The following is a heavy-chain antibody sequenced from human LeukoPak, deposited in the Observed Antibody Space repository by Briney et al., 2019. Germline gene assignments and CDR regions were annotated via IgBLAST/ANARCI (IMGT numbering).Heavy chain of an antibody. CDR3: ARVRAYPYNSSPRHWFNP. J-gene: IGHJ5*02. V-gene: IGHV3-30*04. Sequence: GGSLRLSCEGSAYPFSYYFMYWVRQAPGKELEWVAAISDDGTSEHYADSVKGRFTISRDNSKNSLYLQMNRLRIEDTAVYYCARVRAYPYNSSPRHWFNPWGQGTLLTVSS. CDR2: ISDDGTSE. D-gene: IGHD1-14*01. CDR1: AYPFSYYF.